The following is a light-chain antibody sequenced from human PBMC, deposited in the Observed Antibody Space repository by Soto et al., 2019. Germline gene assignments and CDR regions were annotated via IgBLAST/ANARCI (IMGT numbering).Light chain of an antibody. J-gene: IGLJ1*01. CDR3: AVWDDSLNEYV. Sequence: SVLAPPPPSSWTPRQTGTISFFGSSSHIGSYAVNWYQQLPGTAPKLLIDSNNQRPSGVPDRFSGSKSGTSASLDISGLQYEDEADYFCAVWDDSLNEYVFATGTKVTVL. CDR2: SNN. CDR1: SSHIGSYA. V-gene: IGLV1-44*01.